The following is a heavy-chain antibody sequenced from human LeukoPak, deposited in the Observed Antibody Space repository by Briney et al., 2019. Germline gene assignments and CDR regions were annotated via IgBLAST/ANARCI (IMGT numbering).Heavy chain of an antibody. CDR3: AELGITMIGGV. CDR2: ISSSSNYI. D-gene: IGHD3-10*02. J-gene: IGHJ6*04. CDR1: GFTFSSYS. V-gene: IGHV3-21*01. Sequence: GGSLRLSCAASGFTFSSYSMNWVRQAPGKGLEWVPSISSSSNYIYYADSVKGRFIISRNNAWNSLYLQMNSLRAEDTAVYYCAELGITMIGGVWGKGTTVTISS.